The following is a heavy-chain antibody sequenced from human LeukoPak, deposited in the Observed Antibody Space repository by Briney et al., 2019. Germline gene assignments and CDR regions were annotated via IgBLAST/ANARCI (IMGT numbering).Heavy chain of an antibody. CDR1: GFTVSSNF. J-gene: IGHJ4*02. V-gene: IGHV3-53*01. Sequence: GGSLRLSCAVSGFTVSSNFMSWVRQAPGQGLEWVSVIYSGGITYYADSVKGRFTISRDNSKNTQYLQMNSLRAEDTAMYYCARSSYCGGNCLNYFDYWGQGTLVTVSS. CDR2: IYSGGIT. D-gene: IGHD2-21*01. CDR3: ARSSYCGGNCLNYFDY.